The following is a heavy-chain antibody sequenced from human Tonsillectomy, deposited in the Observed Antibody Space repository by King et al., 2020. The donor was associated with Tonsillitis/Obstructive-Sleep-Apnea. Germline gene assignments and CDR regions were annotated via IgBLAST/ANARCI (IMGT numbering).Heavy chain of an antibody. Sequence: VQLVESGSEVQKPGESLKISCKASGYIFTNYWIGWVRQMPGKGLEWMAIIHPGDSDTRYSPSFQGQVTISADKSISTAYLQWSSLKASDTAMYYCARQALLSGPPIDYWGQGTLVTVSS. D-gene: IGHD2/OR15-2a*01. CDR1: GYIFTNYW. V-gene: IGHV5-51*01. J-gene: IGHJ4*02. CDR2: IHPGDSDT. CDR3: ARQALLSGPPIDY.